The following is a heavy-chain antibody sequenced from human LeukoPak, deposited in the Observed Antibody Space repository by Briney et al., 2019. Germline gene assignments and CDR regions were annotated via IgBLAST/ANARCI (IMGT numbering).Heavy chain of an antibody. D-gene: IGHD3-16*02. CDR3: AKDYYDYVWGSYRYGYYYYYYMDV. V-gene: IGHV3-30*02. CDR2: IRYDGSNK. CDR1: GFTFSSYG. Sequence: GGSLRLSCAASGFTFSSYGMHWVRQAPGKGLEWVAFIRYDGSNKYYADSVKGRFTISRDNSKNTLYLQMNSLRAEDTAVYYCAKDYYDYVWGSYRYGYYYYYYMDVWGKGTTVTVSS. J-gene: IGHJ6*03.